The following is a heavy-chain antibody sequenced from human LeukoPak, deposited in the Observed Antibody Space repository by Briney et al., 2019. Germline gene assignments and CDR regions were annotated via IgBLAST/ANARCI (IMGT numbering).Heavy chain of an antibody. D-gene: IGHD3-3*01. CDR1: GGSISSSSYY. J-gene: IGHJ5*02. V-gene: IGHV4-39*01. Sequence: PSETLSLTCTVSGGSISSSSYYWGWIRQPPGKGLEWIGSIYYSGSTSYNPSLKSRVTISVDTSKNQFSLKLSSVTAADTAVYYCARHQKVVTIFGVVTRSGWFDPWGQGTLVTVSS. CDR3: ARHQKVVTIFGVVTRSGWFDP. CDR2: IYYSGST.